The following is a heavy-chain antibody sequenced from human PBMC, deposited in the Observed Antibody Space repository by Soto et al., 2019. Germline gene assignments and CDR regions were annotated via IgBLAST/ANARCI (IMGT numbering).Heavy chain of an antibody. CDR2: IYPGDSDT. J-gene: IGHJ4*02. CDR1: GYSFTSYW. V-gene: IGHV5-51*01. Sequence: PGESLKISCKGSGYSFTSYWIGWVRQMPGKGLEWMGIIYPGDSDTRYSPSFQGQVTISADKSISTAYLQWSSLKASDTAMYYCASEWVDSSGWYGVLGYWGQGTLVPVSS. CDR3: ASEWVDSSGWYGVLGY. D-gene: IGHD6-19*01.